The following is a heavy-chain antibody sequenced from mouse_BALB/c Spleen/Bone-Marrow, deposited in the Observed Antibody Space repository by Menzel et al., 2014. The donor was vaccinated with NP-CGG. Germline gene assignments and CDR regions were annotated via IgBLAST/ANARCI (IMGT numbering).Heavy chain of an antibody. D-gene: IGHD2-13*01. J-gene: IGHJ4*01. V-gene: IGHV1-69*01. CDR3: TRRLLYYAMDY. CDR1: GYTFTDYW. Sequence: QVQLQQSGAELVMPGASVKMSCKASGYTFTDYWMHWVKQRPGQGLEWIGAIDTSDSYTSYNQKFKGKATLTVDESSSTAYMQLSSLTSEDSAVYYCTRRLLYYAMDYWGQGTSVTVSS. CDR2: IDTSDSYT.